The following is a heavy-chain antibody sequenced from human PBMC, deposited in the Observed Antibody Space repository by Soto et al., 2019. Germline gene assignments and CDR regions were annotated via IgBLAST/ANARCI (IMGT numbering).Heavy chain of an antibody. V-gene: IGHV3-7*04. J-gene: IGHJ4*02. CDR1: GFTFRRDW. D-gene: IGHD1-26*01. Sequence: EEQLVESGGGLVQPGGSLRLSCAVSGFTFRRDWMNWVRQAPGKGLEWVAHTNQDGTEKYYVDSVKGRFTIFRDNAKNSLYLQMISLRAEDTAVYYCSGGVGDAFWGQGTLVTVSS. CDR3: SGGVGDAF. CDR2: TNQDGTEK.